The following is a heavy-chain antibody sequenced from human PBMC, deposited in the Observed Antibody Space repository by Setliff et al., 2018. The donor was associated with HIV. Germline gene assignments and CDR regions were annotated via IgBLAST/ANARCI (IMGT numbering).Heavy chain of an antibody. V-gene: IGHV4-34*01. CDR3: AKGPRGLSLRYYFDF. J-gene: IGHJ4*02. CDR1: GGSFSSSY. CDR2: INHNGIT. Sequence: SETLSLTCTVSGGSFSSSYWSWIRQAPGKGLEWIGQINHNGITHYNPSLETRVTMFADTSKNQFSLRLSPVTAADTAIYYCAKGPRGLSLRYYFDFWAQGSQVTVSS.